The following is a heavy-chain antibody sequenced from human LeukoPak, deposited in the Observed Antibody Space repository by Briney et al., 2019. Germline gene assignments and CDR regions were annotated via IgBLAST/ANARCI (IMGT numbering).Heavy chain of an antibody. CDR1: GFTFTNYW. V-gene: IGHV3-7*01. CDR3: ARLREIPVDY. CDR2: IKQDRSEK. D-gene: IGHD2-21*01. Sequence: GGSLRLSCAASGFTFTNYWMSWVRQAPGKGLELVANIKQDRSEKYYVDSVKGRFTISRDNAKNSLYLQMNSLRAEDTAVYYCARLREIPVDYWGQGTLVTVSS. J-gene: IGHJ4*02.